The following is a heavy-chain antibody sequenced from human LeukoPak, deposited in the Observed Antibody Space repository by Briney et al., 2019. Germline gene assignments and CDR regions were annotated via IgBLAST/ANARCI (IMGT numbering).Heavy chain of an antibody. Sequence: GGSLRLSCAASGFTFSSYGMHWVRQAPGKGLEWVAVISYDGSNKYYADSVKGRFTISRDNSKNTLYLQMNSLRAEDTAVYYCASVGRQQPFDYWGQGTLVTVSS. V-gene: IGHV3-30*03. J-gene: IGHJ4*02. CDR3: ASVGRQQPFDY. CDR1: GFTFSSYG. CDR2: ISYDGSNK. D-gene: IGHD1-26*01.